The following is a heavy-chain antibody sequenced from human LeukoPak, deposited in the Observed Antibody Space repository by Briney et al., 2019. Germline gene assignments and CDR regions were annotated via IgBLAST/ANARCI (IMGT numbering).Heavy chain of an antibody. CDR3: ARDRGGSGWYYLDY. CDR2: ISNDGSNK. CDR1: GFTFSTYG. J-gene: IGHJ4*02. Sequence: GGSLRLSCAASGFTFSTYGLHWVRQAPGKGLESVAVISNDGSNKNYADSVKGRFTISRDNSKNTLHLQMNSLRAEDTAVYYCARDRGGSGWYYLDYWGQGTLVTVSS. V-gene: IGHV3-30-3*01. D-gene: IGHD6-19*01.